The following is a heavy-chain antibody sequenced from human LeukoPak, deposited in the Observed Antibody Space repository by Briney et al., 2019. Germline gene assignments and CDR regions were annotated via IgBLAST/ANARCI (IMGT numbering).Heavy chain of an antibody. D-gene: IGHD3-3*01. Sequence: ASVKVSCKASGYTFTSYYMHWVRQAPGQGLEWMGIINPSGGSTSYAQKFQGRVTMTRDTSTSTVYMELSSLRSEDTAVYYCAREDRITIFGVVITPDYYYGMDVWGQGTSVTVSS. J-gene: IGHJ6*02. V-gene: IGHV1-46*01. CDR3: AREDRITIFGVVITPDYYYGMDV. CDR1: GYTFTSYY. CDR2: INPSGGST.